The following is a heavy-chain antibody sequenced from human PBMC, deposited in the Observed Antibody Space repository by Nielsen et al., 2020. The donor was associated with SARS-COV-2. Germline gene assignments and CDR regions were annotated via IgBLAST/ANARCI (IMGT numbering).Heavy chain of an antibody. V-gene: IGHV4-59*12. J-gene: IGHJ6*03. CDR1: GDSIRSYY. CDR3: AREDGYYYFIDV. D-gene: IGHD5-24*01. CDR2: IYYRDSA. Sequence: SETLSLTCTVTGDSIRSYYWSWIRQPPGKGLEWIGFIYYRDSANYHPSLNSRVTMSLDASKNQFSLELSSVTAADTAVYYCAREDGYYYFIDVWGKGTTVTVSS.